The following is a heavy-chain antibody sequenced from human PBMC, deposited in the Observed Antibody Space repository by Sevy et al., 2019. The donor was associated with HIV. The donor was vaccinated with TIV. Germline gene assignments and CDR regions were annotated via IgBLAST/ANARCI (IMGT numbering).Heavy chain of an antibody. CDR1: GYNFLSDG. D-gene: IGHD3-10*01. CDR2: IGLYNGNA. J-gene: IGHJ4*02. CDR3: ARVPTYYYGSATYFDS. V-gene: IGHV1-18*01. Sequence: ASVKVSCQASGYNFLSDGITWVRQAPGQGLEWTAWIGLYNGNANYAQKFRDRVTMTTDTSTNTAYLELRSLRSDDTAVYYCARVPTYYYGSATYFDSWRQGTLVTVSS.